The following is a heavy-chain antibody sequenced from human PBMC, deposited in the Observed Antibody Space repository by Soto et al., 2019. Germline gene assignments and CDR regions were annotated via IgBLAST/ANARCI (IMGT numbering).Heavy chain of an antibody. V-gene: IGHV4-59*11. Sequence: SETLSLTCAVSGGYINSQYWTWIRQPPGKGLEWIGYIYYSGRTSYNPSLTSRVTISVDTSTSPFSLKLRSVTAADTAVYYCASERSSGWDQCYGMDVWGQGTPVTVSS. CDR2: IYYSGRT. J-gene: IGHJ6*02. CDR3: ASERSSGWDQCYGMDV. CDR1: GGYINSQY. D-gene: IGHD6-19*01.